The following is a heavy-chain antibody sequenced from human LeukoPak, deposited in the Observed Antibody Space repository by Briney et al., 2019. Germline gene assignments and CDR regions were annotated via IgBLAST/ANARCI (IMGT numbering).Heavy chain of an antibody. CDR1: GYTFTSYG. D-gene: IGHD3-22*01. J-gene: IGHJ4*02. Sequence: ASVKVSCKASGYTFTSYGISWVRPAPGQGLEWMGWISAYNGNTNYAQKLQGRVTMTTDTSTSTAYMELRSLRSDDTAVYYCARDLVEYYYDSSGSLYYFDYWGQGTLVTVSS. V-gene: IGHV1-18*01. CDR2: ISAYNGNT. CDR3: ARDLVEYYYDSSGSLYYFDY.